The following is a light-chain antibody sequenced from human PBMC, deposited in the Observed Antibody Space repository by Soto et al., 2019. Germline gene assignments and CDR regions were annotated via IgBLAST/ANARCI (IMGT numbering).Light chain of an antibody. CDR3: QQYGTSPIT. J-gene: IGKJ5*01. V-gene: IGKV3-20*01. Sequence: ENVLTQSPGTLSLSPGESSTLSCRASQTVSSYLTWDQQRPGQAHRLLIYGASKRATGIPDRFSGSGSGTYFTLTSSRLEPEDFALYYCQQYGTSPITFGQGTRLEIK. CDR2: GAS. CDR1: QTVSSY.